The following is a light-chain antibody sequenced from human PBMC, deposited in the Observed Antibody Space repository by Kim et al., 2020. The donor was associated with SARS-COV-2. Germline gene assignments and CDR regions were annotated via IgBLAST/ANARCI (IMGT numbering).Light chain of an antibody. CDR3: QQRSNSYT. J-gene: IGKJ2*01. CDR1: QSVSSY. Sequence: LSLSPGERATLSCRASQSVSSYLAWYQQKPGQAPRLLIYDASNRATGIPARFRGSGSGTDFTLTISSLEPEDFAVYYCQQRSNSYTFGQGTKLEI. CDR2: DAS. V-gene: IGKV3-11*01.